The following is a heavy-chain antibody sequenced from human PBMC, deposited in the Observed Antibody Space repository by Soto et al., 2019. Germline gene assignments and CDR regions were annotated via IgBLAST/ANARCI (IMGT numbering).Heavy chain of an antibody. D-gene: IGHD3-10*01. J-gene: IGHJ3*02. CDR1: GYTFTGYY. CDR3: ASELYGSGLSDAFDI. Sequence: QVQLVQSGAEVKKTGASVKVSCKASGYTFTGYYMHWVRQAPGQGLEWMGWINPNSGGTNYAQKFQGWVTMTRDTSISTAYMELSRLRSYDTAVYYCASELYGSGLSDAFDIWGQGTMVTVSS. V-gene: IGHV1-2*04. CDR2: INPNSGGT.